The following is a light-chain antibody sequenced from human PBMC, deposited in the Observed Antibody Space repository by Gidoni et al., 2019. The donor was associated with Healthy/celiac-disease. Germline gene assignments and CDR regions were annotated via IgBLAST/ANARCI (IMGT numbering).Light chain of an antibody. CDR3: QAWDSSTGGVV. CDR2: QDS. V-gene: IGLV3-1*01. Sequence: SYELTQSPSLSLSPGQTASITCSGDKLGAKYACWYQQKQGQSPVLVIYQDSKRPSGIPERFSGSNSGNTATLTISGTQAMDEADYYCQAWDSSTGGVVFGGGTKLTVL. CDR1: KLGAKY. J-gene: IGLJ2*01.